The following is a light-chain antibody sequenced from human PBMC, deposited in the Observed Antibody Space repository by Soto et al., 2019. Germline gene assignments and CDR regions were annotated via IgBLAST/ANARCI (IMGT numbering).Light chain of an antibody. V-gene: IGKV3-20*01. CDR1: QSVSSSY. J-gene: IGKJ2*01. CDR3: QQYGSSPPYT. Sequence: EIVLTQSPGTLSLSPGERATLSCRASQSVSSSYLAWYQQKPGQAPRLLIYGASSRATGIPDRFSGSGSGTDFTLIISRLEPKDFAVYYCQQYGSSPPYTFGQGTKLEIK. CDR2: GAS.